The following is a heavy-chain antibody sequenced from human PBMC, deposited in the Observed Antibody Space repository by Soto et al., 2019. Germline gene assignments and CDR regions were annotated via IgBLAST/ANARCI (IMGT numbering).Heavy chain of an antibody. CDR2: IYYSGST. D-gene: IGHD6-19*01. CDR1: GGSISSSSYY. CDR3: ASPGAVAGNGDYYYYMDV. V-gene: IGHV4-39*01. J-gene: IGHJ6*03. Sequence: QLQLQESGPGLVKPSETLSLTCTVSGGSISSSSYYWGWIRQPPGKGLEWIGSIYYSGSTYYNPSLKSRVTISVDTSKNQVSLKLSSVTAADTAVYYCASPGAVAGNGDYYYYMDVWGKGTTVTVSS.